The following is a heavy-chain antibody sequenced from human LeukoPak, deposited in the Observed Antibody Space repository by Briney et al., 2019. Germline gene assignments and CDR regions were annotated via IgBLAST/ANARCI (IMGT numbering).Heavy chain of an antibody. Sequence: GGSLRLSCAASGFTFSSYSINWVRQAPGKGLEWVAVISYDGSNKYYADSVKGRFTISRDNSKNTLYLQMNSLRAEDAAVYYCAKGLEYSSSSACDYWGQGTLVTVSS. J-gene: IGHJ4*02. V-gene: IGHV3-30*18. CDR1: GFTFSSYS. D-gene: IGHD6-6*01. CDR2: ISYDGSNK. CDR3: AKGLEYSSSSACDY.